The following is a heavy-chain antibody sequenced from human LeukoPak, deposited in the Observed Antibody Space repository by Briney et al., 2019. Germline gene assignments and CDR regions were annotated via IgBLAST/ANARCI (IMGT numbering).Heavy chain of an antibody. CDR2: ISSSSSYI. D-gene: IGHD2/OR15-2a*01. J-gene: IGHJ4*02. Sequence: PGGSLRLSCAASGFTFSSYSMNWVRQAPGKGLEWVSSISSSSSYIYYADSVKGRFTISRDNAKNSPYLQMNSLRAEDTALYYCAKALLTSTYYFDFWGQGTLVTVSS. CDR1: GFTFSSYS. CDR3: AKALLTSTYYFDF. V-gene: IGHV3-21*04.